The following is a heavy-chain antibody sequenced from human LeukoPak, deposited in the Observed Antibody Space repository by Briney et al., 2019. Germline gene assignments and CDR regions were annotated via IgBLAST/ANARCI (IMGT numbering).Heavy chain of an antibody. V-gene: IGHV4-39*01. D-gene: IGHD6-6*01. Sequence: SETLSLTCTVSGGSISSSSYYWGWIRQPPGKGLEWIGSIYYSGSTYYNPSLKSRVTISVDTSKNQFSLKLSSVTAADTAVYYCARQAAALGAYYFDYWGQGTLVTVSS. CDR1: GGSISSSSYY. CDR3: ARQAAALGAYYFDY. J-gene: IGHJ4*02. CDR2: IYYSGST.